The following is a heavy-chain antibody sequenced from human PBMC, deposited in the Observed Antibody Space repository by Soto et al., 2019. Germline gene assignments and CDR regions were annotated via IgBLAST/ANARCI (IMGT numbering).Heavy chain of an antibody. V-gene: IGHV3-48*01. J-gene: IGHJ3*02. CDR3: ARDEYSSYDLPDAFDI. CDR2: ISSSSSTI. D-gene: IGHD5-12*01. Sequence: GGSLRLSCAASGFTFSSYSMNWVRQAPGKGLEWVSYISSSSSTIYYADSVKGRFTTSRDNAKNSLYLQMNSLRAEDTAVYYCARDEYSSYDLPDAFDIWGQGTMVTVSS. CDR1: GFTFSSYS.